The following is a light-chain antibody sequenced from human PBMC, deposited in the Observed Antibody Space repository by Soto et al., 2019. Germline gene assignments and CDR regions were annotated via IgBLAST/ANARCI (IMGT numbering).Light chain of an antibody. CDR1: QNIDSRY. Sequence: EIVLTQSPGTLSLSPGERATLSCRASQNIDSRYLAWYQQKPGQAPNLLIYGTSSRATGIPDRFSGSGSGTDFTLTISRLEPEDFAVYYCQQYVSSPLTFGGGTKVDIK. V-gene: IGKV3-20*01. CDR3: QQYVSSPLT. J-gene: IGKJ4*01. CDR2: GTS.